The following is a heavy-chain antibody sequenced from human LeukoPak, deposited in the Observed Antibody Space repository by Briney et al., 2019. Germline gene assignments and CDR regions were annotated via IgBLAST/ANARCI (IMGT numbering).Heavy chain of an antibody. J-gene: IGHJ4*02. CDR3: ARGSEWSSGVSDY. CDR1: GFTFSTCG. D-gene: IGHD3-3*01. Sequence: GGSLRLSCAASGFTFSTCGMNWVRQAPGKGLEWVSSISGSSAYIYYADSVKGRFTISRDNAKNSLYLQMNSLRAEDTAVYYCARGSEWSSGVSDYWGQGTLVTVSS. CDR2: ISGSSAYI. V-gene: IGHV3-21*01.